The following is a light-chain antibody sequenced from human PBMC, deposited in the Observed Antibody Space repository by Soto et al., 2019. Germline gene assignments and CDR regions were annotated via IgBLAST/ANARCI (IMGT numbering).Light chain of an antibody. V-gene: IGLV2-14*01. J-gene: IGLJ1*01. CDR3: CSYTYVSTYV. Sequence: QSALTQPASVSGSLGQSITISCTGTSSDIGYYDYVSWYQQDPGKAPKLLIYEVTNRPSGVSSRLSGSKSGNTASLTISGLQAEDETDYYCCSYTYVSTYVFGSGTKLTVL. CDR1: SSDIGYYDY. CDR2: EVT.